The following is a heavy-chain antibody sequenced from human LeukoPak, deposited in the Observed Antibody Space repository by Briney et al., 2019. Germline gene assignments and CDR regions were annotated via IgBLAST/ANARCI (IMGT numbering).Heavy chain of an antibody. J-gene: IGHJ6*03. Sequence: SETLSLTCTVSSGFISTSNYYWGWVRQPPGKALEWIGNIYYSGSTNYNPSLKSRVTISVDTSKNQFSLKLSSVTAADTAVYYCARGAKLLPKDYYYYMDVWGKGTTVTVSS. V-gene: IGHV4-61*05. CDR2: IYYSGST. CDR1: SGFISTSNYY. D-gene: IGHD6-6*01. CDR3: ARGAKLLPKDYYYYMDV.